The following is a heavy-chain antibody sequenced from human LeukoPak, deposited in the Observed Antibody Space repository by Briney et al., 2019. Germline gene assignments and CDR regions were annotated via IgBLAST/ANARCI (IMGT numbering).Heavy chain of an antibody. V-gene: IGHV1-69*13. Sequence: EASVKVSCKASGGTFSSYAISWVRQAPGQGLEWMGGIIPIFGTANYAQKFQGRVTITADESTSTAYMELSRLRSGDTAVYYCARGGDYYDSSGYYDDAFDIWGQGTMVTVSS. CDR2: IIPIFGTA. D-gene: IGHD3-22*01. J-gene: IGHJ3*02. CDR3: ARGGDYYDSSGYYDDAFDI. CDR1: GGTFSSYA.